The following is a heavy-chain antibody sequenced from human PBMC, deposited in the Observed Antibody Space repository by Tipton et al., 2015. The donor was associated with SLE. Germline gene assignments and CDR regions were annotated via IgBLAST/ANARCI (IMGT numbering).Heavy chain of an antibody. CDR1: DGSISTDGYF. V-gene: IGHV4-31*03. CDR3: ARESASTGHFDF. J-gene: IGHJ4*02. D-gene: IGHD2-8*02. Sequence: TLSLTCTVSDGSISTDGYFWSWIRRRPGTSLEWIGYIYYSGSSYYSPSLESRITLSVDTSENQFSLNLRSVTVADTAVYYCARESASTGHFDFWGQGTLVTVSS. CDR2: IYYSGSS.